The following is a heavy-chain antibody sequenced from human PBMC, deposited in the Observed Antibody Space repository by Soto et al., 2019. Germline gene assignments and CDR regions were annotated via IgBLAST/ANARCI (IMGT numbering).Heavy chain of an antibody. D-gene: IGHD4-17*01. CDR2: IYSGGST. V-gene: IGHV3-53*01. CDR3: ARVLSTTVTADAFDI. J-gene: IGHJ3*02. Sequence: GGSLRLSCAASGVPVSSNYMSWVRQAPGKGLEWVSVIYSGGSTYYADSVKGRFTISRDNSKNTLYLQMNSLRAEDTAVYYCARVLSTTVTADAFDIWGQGTMVTVSS. CDR1: GVPVSSNY.